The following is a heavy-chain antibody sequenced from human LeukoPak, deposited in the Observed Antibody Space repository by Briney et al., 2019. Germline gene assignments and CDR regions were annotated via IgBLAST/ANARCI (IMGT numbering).Heavy chain of an antibody. D-gene: IGHD3-10*01. J-gene: IGHJ6*03. CDR1: GGSFSGYY. V-gene: IGHV4-34*01. Sequence: SETLSLTCAVYGGSFSGYYWSWIRQPPGKGLEWIGEINHSGSTNYNPSLKSRVTISVDTSKNQFSLKLSSVTAADTAVYYCARARGYYGSGSYQGVYYYYMDVWGKGTTVTISS. CDR2: INHSGST. CDR3: ARARGYYGSGSYQGVYYYYMDV.